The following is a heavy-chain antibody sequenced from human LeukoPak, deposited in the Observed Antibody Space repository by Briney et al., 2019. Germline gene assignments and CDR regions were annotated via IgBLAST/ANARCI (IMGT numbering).Heavy chain of an antibody. V-gene: IGHV3-53*01. Sequence: GGSLRLSCAASGLTVSSNYMSWVRQAPGKGLEWVSVIYSGGSTYYADSVKGRFTISRDNSKNTLYLQMNSLRAEDTAVYYCARAIAVADDAFDIWGQGTMVTVSS. J-gene: IGHJ3*02. CDR3: ARAIAVADDAFDI. CDR1: GLTVSSNY. D-gene: IGHD6-19*01. CDR2: IYSGGST.